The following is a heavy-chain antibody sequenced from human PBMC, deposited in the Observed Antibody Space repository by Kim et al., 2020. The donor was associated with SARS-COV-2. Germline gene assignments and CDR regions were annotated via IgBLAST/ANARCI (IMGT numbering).Heavy chain of an antibody. CDR2: ISGDGGST. D-gene: IGHD3-22*01. CDR3: AKTKATYDSSGYLVRDYYYGMDV. CDR1: GFTFDDYA. V-gene: IGHV3-43*02. Sequence: GGSLRLSCAASGFTFDDYAMHWVRQAPGKGLEWVSLISGDGGSTYYADSVKGRFTISRDNSKNSLYLQMNSLRTEDTALYYCAKTKATYDSSGYLVRDYYYGMDVWGQGTTVTVSS. J-gene: IGHJ6*02.